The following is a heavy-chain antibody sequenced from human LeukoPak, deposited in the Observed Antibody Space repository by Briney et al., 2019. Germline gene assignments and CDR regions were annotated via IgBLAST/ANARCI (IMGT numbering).Heavy chain of an antibody. D-gene: IGHD4-11*01. CDR1: GFSFSTYW. CDR3: ARVTTRTFDAFDI. CDR2: IKQDGSEK. Sequence: GGSLRLSCAASGFSFSTYWMTWVRQAPGKGLEWVANIKQDGSEKHYVDSVKGRFTISRDNAKNSLYLQMNSLRAEDTALYYCARVTTRTFDAFDIWGQGTMVTVSS. J-gene: IGHJ3*02. V-gene: IGHV3-7*03.